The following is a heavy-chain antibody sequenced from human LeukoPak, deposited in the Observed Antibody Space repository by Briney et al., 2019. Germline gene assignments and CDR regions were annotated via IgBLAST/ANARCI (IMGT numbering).Heavy chain of an antibody. D-gene: IGHD4/OR15-4a*01. Sequence: GGSLRLSCAASGFTVTSNFMSWVRQAPGKGLEWVSYISGSSTTIYYADSVKGRFTISRDNAEKSLYLQMNSLRDDDTAVYYCARDGLNAWFDPWGQGTLVTVSS. CDR3: ARDGLNAWFDP. V-gene: IGHV3-48*02. J-gene: IGHJ5*02. CDR2: ISGSSTTI. CDR1: GFTVTSNF.